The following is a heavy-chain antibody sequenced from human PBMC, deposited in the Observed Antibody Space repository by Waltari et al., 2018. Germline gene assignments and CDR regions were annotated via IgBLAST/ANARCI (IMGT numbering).Heavy chain of an antibody. V-gene: IGHV1-8*03. CDR2: VHPNRGNT. D-gene: IGHD2-8*02. CDR3: ARTFYCTGGVCPPSDY. Sequence: QVQLVQSGAEVKKPGASVKVSCKASGYTFTSYDINWVRPATGQGLEWMGWVHPNRGNTGYAQKFQGRVTITRNTSISTAYRELSSLRSEDTAVYYCARTFYCTGGVCPPSDYWGQGTLVTVSS. CDR1: GYTFTSYD. J-gene: IGHJ4*02.